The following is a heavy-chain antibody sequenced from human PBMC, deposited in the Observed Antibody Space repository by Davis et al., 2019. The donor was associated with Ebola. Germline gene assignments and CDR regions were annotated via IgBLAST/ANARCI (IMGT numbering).Heavy chain of an antibody. D-gene: IGHD6-13*01. CDR3: AKDLGAAAGSEVDP. V-gene: IGHV3-23*01. CDR1: GFTFSSYA. J-gene: IGHJ5*02. Sequence: GESLKISCAASGFTFSSYAMSWVRQAPGKGLEWVSAISGSGGSTYYADSVKGRFTISRDNSKNTLYLQMNSLRAEDTAVYYCAKDLGAAAGSEVDPWGQGTLVTVSS. CDR2: ISGSGGST.